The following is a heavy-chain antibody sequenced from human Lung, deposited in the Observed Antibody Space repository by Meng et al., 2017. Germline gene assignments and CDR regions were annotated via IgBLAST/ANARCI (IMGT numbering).Heavy chain of an antibody. J-gene: IGHJ4*02. CDR3: ERGPTMMAHDFDY. V-gene: IGHV4-34*01. CDR1: CVVECIDHY. D-gene: IGHD3-22*01. CDR2: INHRESP. Sequence: VQVQKWGAWPFIAYDVPSLRWVGCVVECIDHYWSRPRHREGEGLEWIEEINHRESPNHNPSLESRDTISVDPSQNILYLELSSVTAADSAVYYCERGPTMMAHDFDYWGQGTLVTVSS.